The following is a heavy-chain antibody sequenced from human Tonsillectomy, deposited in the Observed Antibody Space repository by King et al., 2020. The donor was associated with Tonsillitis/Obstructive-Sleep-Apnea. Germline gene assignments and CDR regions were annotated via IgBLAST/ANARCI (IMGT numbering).Heavy chain of an antibody. J-gene: IGHJ4*02. CDR1: GGSISSNTYY. V-gene: IGHV4-39*01. Sequence: QLQESGPGLVKPSETLSLTCTVSGGSISSNTYYWGWIRQPPGKGLEWIGSIYYSGSTYYNPSLKSRVTISVDTSKNQFSLKLNSVTAADTAVYYWASHERCSGSHYPALFDCWGQGTLVTVSS. CDR3: ASHERCSGSHYPALFDC. CDR2: IYYSGST. D-gene: IGHD3-10*02.